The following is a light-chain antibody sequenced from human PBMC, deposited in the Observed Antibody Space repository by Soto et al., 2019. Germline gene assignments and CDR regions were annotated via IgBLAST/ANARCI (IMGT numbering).Light chain of an antibody. V-gene: IGKV3-20*01. CDR3: QKYATSSLC. J-gene: IGKJ4*01. CDR2: GAS. Sequence: EIVFTQSPGTLSLSPGERATLSCRASQSVSSTYLAWYQQKPGQAPRLLVYGASSRATGIPDRFSGSGSVTDFTLTVSRLEPEDVAVYYCQKYATSSLCFCGVTMWEI. CDR1: QSVSSTY.